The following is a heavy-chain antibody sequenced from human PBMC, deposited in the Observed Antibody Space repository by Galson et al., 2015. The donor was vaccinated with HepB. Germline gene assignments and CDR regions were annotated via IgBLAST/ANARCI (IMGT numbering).Heavy chain of an antibody. CDR3: ARGGNSSSKVAYY. J-gene: IGHJ4*02. V-gene: IGHV3-30*04. CDR1: GFTFSSYA. Sequence: SLRLSCAASGFTFSSYATHWVRQAPGKGLEWVAVISYDGSNKYYADSVKGRFTISRDNSKNTLYLQMNSLRAEDTAVYYCARGGNSSSKVAYYWGQGTLVTVSS. CDR2: ISYDGSNK. D-gene: IGHD6-6*01.